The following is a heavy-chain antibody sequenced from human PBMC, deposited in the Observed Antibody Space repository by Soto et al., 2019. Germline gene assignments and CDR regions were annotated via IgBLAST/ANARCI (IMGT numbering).Heavy chain of an antibody. CDR3: AREARQIIGVATDLGV. Sequence: QVQLVQSGDEVKSPGASVKVSCKASGYTFNTYGFSWVRQAPGQGLEWMGWISGKNGKNDNTNYAQKFQGRVTMTTDTSAGTAYMELRSLRSDDTAVYYCAREARQIIGVATDLGVWGQGTTVTVSS. CDR1: GYTFNTYG. J-gene: IGHJ6*02. V-gene: IGHV1-18*01. CDR2: ISGKNGKNDNT. D-gene: IGHD5-12*01.